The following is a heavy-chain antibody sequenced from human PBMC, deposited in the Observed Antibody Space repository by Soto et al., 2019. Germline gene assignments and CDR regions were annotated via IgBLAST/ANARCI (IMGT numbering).Heavy chain of an antibody. CDR3: AREGFDGYYDILTGYYKGAFDI. Sequence: PSETLSLTCTVSGGSISSYYWSWIRQPPGKGLEGIGYIYYSGSTNYNPSLKSRVTISVDTSKNQFSLKLSSVTAADTAVYYCAREGFDGYYDILTGYYKGAFDIWGQGTMVTVSS. D-gene: IGHD3-9*01. V-gene: IGHV4-59*01. CDR2: IYYSGST. CDR1: GGSISSYY. J-gene: IGHJ3*02.